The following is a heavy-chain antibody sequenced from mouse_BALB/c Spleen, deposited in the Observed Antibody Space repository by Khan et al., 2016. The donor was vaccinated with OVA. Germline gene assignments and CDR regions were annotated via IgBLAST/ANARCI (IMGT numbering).Heavy chain of an antibody. Sequence: QIQLVQSGPELKKPGETVRISCKASGYTFTTAGIQWVQKMPGKGLKWIGWINTHSGVPNYAEDFKGRFAFSLEISVNTAYLQITNLKNEDTATYVCSGGRAAYYRNDGGAMEYWGQGTSVTVSS. CDR2: INTHSGVP. V-gene: IGHV9-4*02. J-gene: IGHJ4*01. D-gene: IGHD2-14*01. CDR3: SGGRAAYYRNDGGAMEY. CDR1: GYTFTTAG.